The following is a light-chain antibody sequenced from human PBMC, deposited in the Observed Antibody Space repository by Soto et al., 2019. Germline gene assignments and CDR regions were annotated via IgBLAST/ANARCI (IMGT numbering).Light chain of an antibody. J-gene: IGKJ2*01. V-gene: IGKV3-20*01. Sequence: EIVLTQSPGTLSLSPGERATLSCRASQSVSSSYLAWYQQKPGQAPRLLIYGASSRATGIPDRFSGSGSGTDFTLTISRLEPEGFAVYYCRQFGNSPYTFGQGTRLEIK. CDR2: GAS. CDR3: RQFGNSPYT. CDR1: QSVSSSY.